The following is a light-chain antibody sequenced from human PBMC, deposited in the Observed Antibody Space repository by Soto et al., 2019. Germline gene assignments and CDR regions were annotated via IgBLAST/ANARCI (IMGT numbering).Light chain of an antibody. CDR3: SSYTSSSTLV. J-gene: IGLJ1*01. V-gene: IGLV2-14*01. Sequence: QSVLTQPASVSGSPGQSITISCTGTSSDVGGYNYVSWYQQHPGKAPKLMIYEVSNRPSGVSNRFSGSKSGNTASLTISGLQPQDEADYYSSSYTSSSTLVFRTGTKVT. CDR1: SSDVGGYNY. CDR2: EVS.